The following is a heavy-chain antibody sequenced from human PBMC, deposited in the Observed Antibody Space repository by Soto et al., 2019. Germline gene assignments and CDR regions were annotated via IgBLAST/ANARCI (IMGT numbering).Heavy chain of an antibody. CDR1: GFTFSSYG. Sequence: QVQMVESGGGVVQPGRSLRLSCAASGFTFSSYGMHWVRQAPGKGLEWVAVIWYDGSNKYYADSVKGRFTISRDNSKNTLDLQMNSLRAEDTAVYYCARDRSRFGDYFDYWGQGTLVTVSS. J-gene: IGHJ4*02. D-gene: IGHD3-10*01. CDR3: ARDRSRFGDYFDY. V-gene: IGHV3-33*01. CDR2: IWYDGSNK.